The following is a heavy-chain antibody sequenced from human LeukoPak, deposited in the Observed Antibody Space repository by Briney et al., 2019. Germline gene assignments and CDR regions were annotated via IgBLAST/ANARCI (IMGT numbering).Heavy chain of an antibody. CDR2: ISSSSNTI. CDR1: GFTFSTYS. V-gene: IGHV3-48*02. J-gene: IGHJ4*02. D-gene: IGHD5-24*01. CDR3: ARASFQRWLQLGGD. Sequence: GGSLRLSCAASGFTFSTYSMNWARQAPGKGLGWVSYISSSSNTIYYADSVKGRFTISRDNAKNSLFLQMNSLRDEDTAVYYCARASFQRWLQLGGDWGQGTLVTVSS.